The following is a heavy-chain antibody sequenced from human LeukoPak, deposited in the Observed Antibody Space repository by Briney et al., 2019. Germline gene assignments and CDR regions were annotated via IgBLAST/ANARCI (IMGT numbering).Heavy chain of an antibody. Sequence: GESLKISCMGSGYSFTNYWIGWVRQMPGKGLEWMGIIYPGDSDTRNSPSFQGQVTISADKSISTAYLQWSSLKASDTAMYYCARHPSGRQLANFDYWGQGTLVTVSS. J-gene: IGHJ4*02. CDR3: ARHPSGRQLANFDY. CDR1: GYSFTNYW. V-gene: IGHV5-51*01. D-gene: IGHD6-13*01. CDR2: IYPGDSDT.